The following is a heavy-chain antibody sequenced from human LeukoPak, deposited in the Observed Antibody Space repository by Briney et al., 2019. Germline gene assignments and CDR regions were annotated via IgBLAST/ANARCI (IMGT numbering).Heavy chain of an antibody. CDR1: GFTFSSYW. J-gene: IGHJ3*02. V-gene: IGHV3-48*01. CDR2: ISSSSSTI. D-gene: IGHD3-9*01. Sequence: GGSLRLSCAASGFTFSSYWMHWVRQAPGKGLEWVSYISSSSSTIYYADSVKGRFTISRDNAKNSLYLQMNSLRAEDTAVYYCATKVLRYFDWSDPHDAFDIWGQGTMVTVSS. CDR3: ATKVLRYFDWSDPHDAFDI.